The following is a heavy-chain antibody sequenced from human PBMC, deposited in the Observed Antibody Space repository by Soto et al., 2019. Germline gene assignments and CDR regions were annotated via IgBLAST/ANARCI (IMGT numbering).Heavy chain of an antibody. D-gene: IGHD3-22*01. J-gene: IGHJ4*02. CDR2: ISGSGGST. V-gene: IGHV3-23*01. Sequence: GGSLRLSCAASGFTFSSYAMSWVRQAPGKGLEWVSAISGSGGSTYYADSVKGRFTISRDNSKNTLYLQMNSLRAEDTAVYYCAKTPTYYYDSSGYHFDYWGQGTLVTVSS. CDR1: GFTFSSYA. CDR3: AKTPTYYYDSSGYHFDY.